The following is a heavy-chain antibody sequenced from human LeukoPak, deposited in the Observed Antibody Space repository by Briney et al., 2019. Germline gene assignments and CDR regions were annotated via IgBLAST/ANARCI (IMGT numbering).Heavy chain of an antibody. D-gene: IGHD3-16*01. J-gene: IGHJ4*02. CDR3: ARDGGGGDYGY. CDR2: INSDGSST. V-gene: IGHV3-74*01. CDR1: GFTFSSHW. Sequence: PGGSLRLSCAASGFTFSSHWMHWVRQAPGKGLVWVSRINSDGSSTSYADSVKGRFTISRDNAKNTLYLQMNSLRAEDTAVYYCARDGGGGDYGYWGQGTLVTVSS.